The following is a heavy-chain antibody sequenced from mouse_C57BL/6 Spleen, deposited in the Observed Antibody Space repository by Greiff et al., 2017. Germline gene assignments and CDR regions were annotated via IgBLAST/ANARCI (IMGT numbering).Heavy chain of an antibody. CDR2: IWSGGST. CDR3: ARDYDGGMYYFDY. D-gene: IGHD2-4*01. CDR1: GFSLTSYG. Sequence: VKLVESGPGLVQPSQSLSITCTVSGFSLTSYGVHWVRQSPGKGLEWLGVIWSGGSTDYNAAFISRLSISKDNSKSQVFFKMNSLQADDTAIYYCARDYDGGMYYFDYWGQGTTLTVSS. V-gene: IGHV2-2*01. J-gene: IGHJ2*01.